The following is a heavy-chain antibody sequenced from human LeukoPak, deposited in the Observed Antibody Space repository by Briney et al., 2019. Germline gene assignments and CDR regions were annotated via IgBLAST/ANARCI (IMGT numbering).Heavy chain of an antibody. D-gene: IGHD5-24*01. CDR1: GYTFTGYY. V-gene: IGHV1-2*02. CDR3: ARDGDGYNLD. Sequence: ASVKVSCKASGYTFTGYYIHWVRQAPGQGLEWMGWIIPDSGGTNCAQKFQGRVTMTRDTSISTAYMELSRLGSDDTAVYYCARDGDGYNLDWGQGTLVTVSS. J-gene: IGHJ4*02. CDR2: IIPDSGGT.